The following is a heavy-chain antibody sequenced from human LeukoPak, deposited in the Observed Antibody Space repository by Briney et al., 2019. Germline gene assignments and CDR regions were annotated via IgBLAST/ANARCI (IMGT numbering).Heavy chain of an antibody. D-gene: IGHD6-13*01. CDR1: GFTFSSYA. CDR3: AKDLYGSNWYNWFDP. J-gene: IGHJ5*02. Sequence: GGSLRLSCTASGFTFSSYAMNWVRQAPGKGLEWVSGIGAGGTFTYYADSVKGRFTISRDNSKNTLYLQMNSLRAEDTAVYYCAKDLYGSNWYNWFDPWGQGTLVTVSS. CDR2: IGAGGTFT. V-gene: IGHV3-23*01.